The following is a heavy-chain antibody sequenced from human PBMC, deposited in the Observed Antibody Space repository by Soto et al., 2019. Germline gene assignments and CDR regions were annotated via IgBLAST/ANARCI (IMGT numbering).Heavy chain of an antibody. J-gene: IGHJ4*02. CDR2: IYYSGST. D-gene: IGHD3-10*01. Sequence: SETLSLTCTVSGGSVNSVDYYWSWIRQPPGKALEWIGYIYYSGSTNYNPSLKSRVTISADTPKNQFSLKLSSVTAADTAVYYCASRVPSGHSYWYFDYWGQGTLVTVSS. CDR3: ASRVPSGHSYWYFDY. CDR1: GGSVNSVDYY. V-gene: IGHV4-61*08.